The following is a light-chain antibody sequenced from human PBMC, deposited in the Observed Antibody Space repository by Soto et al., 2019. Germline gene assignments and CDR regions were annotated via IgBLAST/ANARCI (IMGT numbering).Light chain of an antibody. CDR3: NSYSSTSFYV. V-gene: IGLV2-14*01. CDR2: QVT. Sequence: SVLAQPAPVSGSPGKSITISCTGSGSDIATFNYVSWYQQYPGKAPKLLIYQVTSRASGVSHRFSGSKSGNTAALTISGLQPEDEAEYYCNSYSSTSFYVFGTGTKVTVL. CDR1: GSDIATFNY. J-gene: IGLJ1*01.